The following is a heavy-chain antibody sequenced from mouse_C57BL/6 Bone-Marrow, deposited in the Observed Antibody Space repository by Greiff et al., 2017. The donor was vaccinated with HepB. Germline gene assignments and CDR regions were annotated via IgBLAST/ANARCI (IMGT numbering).Heavy chain of an antibody. Sequence: VQLQQSGAELVRPGASVKLSCTASGFNIKDDYMHWVKQRPEQGLEWIGRIDPENGDTEYASKFQGKAPITADTSSNTAYLKLSSLTSEDTAVYYCADGYYEVMDYWGQGTSVTVSS. CDR1: GFNIKDDY. CDR3: ADGYYEVMDY. CDR2: IDPENGDT. V-gene: IGHV14-4*01. D-gene: IGHD2-3*01. J-gene: IGHJ4*01.